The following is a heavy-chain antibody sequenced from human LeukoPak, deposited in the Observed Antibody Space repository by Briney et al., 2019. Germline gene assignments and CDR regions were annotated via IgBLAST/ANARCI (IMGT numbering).Heavy chain of an antibody. J-gene: IGHJ5*02. Sequence: ASVKVSCKVSGYSFTSNGYCWGRQAHGQGLEWMGWISAYNGNTNYAQKLQGRVTMTTDTSTSTAYMELRSLRSDDTAVYYCARAHEGIGYCSGGSCGSNWFDPWGQGTLVTVSS. D-gene: IGHD2-15*01. CDR3: ARAHEGIGYCSGGSCGSNWFDP. V-gene: IGHV1-18*01. CDR2: ISAYNGNT. CDR1: GYSFTSNG.